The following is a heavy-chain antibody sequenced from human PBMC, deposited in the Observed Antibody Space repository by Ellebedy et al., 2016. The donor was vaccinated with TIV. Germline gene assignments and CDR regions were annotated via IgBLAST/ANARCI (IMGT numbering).Heavy chain of an antibody. CDR2: INQDGSQK. CDR3: ATAGYSSGWTDC. J-gene: IGHJ4*02. CDR1: GFSLSSYW. V-gene: IGHV3-7*01. Sequence: GGSLRLSCAASGFSLSSYWLSWVRQAPGKGLEWVSSINQDGSQKFYVDSVKGRFTISRDNAKNSLYLQMSSLRPEDTGVYYCATAGYSSGWTDCWGQGTLVTVSS. D-gene: IGHD6-19*01.